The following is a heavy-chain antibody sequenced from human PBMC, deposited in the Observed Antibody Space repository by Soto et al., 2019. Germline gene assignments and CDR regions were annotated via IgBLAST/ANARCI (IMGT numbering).Heavy chain of an antibody. CDR1: GFTFSTYW. CDR3: ARGTFGGYDS. V-gene: IGHV3-7*01. CDR2: IKQGGSET. J-gene: IGHJ5*01. Sequence: EVQVVESGGGLVQPGGSLRLSCVASGFTFSTYWMTWVRQAPGKGLVWVANIKQGGSETHYVDSVKGRFTISRDNAKNSLCLQMNSLRAEDTAVYYCARGTFGGYDSWGQGTLVTVSS. D-gene: IGHD2-2*01.